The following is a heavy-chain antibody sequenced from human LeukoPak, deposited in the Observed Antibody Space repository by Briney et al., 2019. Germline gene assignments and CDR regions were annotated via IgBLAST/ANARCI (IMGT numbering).Heavy chain of an antibody. D-gene: IGHD6-19*01. CDR3: AREGWQWLVHAFDI. J-gene: IGHJ3*02. V-gene: IGHV4-59*01. CDR2: IFYSGST. CDR1: GGSISTYY. Sequence: SETLSLTCTVSGGSISTYYWSWIRQAPGKGLEWIGYIFYSGSTNYNPSLKSRVTISVDTSKNQFSLKLSSVTAADTAVYYCAREGWQWLVHAFDIWGQGTMVTVSS.